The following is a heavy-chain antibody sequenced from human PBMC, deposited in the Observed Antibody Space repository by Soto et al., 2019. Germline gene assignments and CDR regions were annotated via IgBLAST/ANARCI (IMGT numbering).Heavy chain of an antibody. CDR2: IYYSGST. CDR3: ARRLYYDSSGLEGGGMDV. CDR1: DGSSSSTTYY. V-gene: IGHV4-39*01. D-gene: IGHD3-22*01. J-gene: IGHJ6*02. Sequence: SETLSLTCTVADGSSSSTTYYCGWIRQPPGKGLEWIGSIYYSGSTYYNPSLKSRVTISVDTSKNQFSLKLSSVTAADTAVYYCARRLYYDSSGLEGGGMDVWGQGTTVTVSS.